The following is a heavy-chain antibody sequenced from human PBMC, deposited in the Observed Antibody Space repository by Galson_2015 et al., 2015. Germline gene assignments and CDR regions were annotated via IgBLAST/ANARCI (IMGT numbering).Heavy chain of an antibody. J-gene: IGHJ5*02. Sequence: QPPGKGLEWIGAINTFGSTNFNPSLKPRVTLSKDTSNKQFSLKLTSVTAADTAVYFCARGPSKHQLLRGAVDLWGQGGLVTVSP. CDR2: INTFGST. CDR3: ARGPSKHQLLRGAVDL. V-gene: IGHV4-34*01. D-gene: IGHD1-26*01.